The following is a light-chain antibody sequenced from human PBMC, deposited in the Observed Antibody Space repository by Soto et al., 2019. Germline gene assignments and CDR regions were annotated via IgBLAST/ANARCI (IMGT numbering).Light chain of an antibody. Sequence: AIKMTKTASSLSASKRDRVTISCRASQCIGNALGWYQQKPGKPPKVLIYGAYSLESGVPSRFSGRRSGTEFTLTIAGLQPEDFATYYCQQYESYSPLTFCGGTKVDIK. J-gene: IGKJ4*01. CDR2: GAY. CDR1: QCIGNA. V-gene: IGKV1-13*02. CDR3: QQYESYSPLT.